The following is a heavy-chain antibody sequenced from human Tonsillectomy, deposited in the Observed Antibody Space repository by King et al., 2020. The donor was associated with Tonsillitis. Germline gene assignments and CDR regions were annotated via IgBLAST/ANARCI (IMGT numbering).Heavy chain of an antibody. CDR2: IYHSGST. J-gene: IGHJ4*02. V-gene: IGHV4-38-2*02. D-gene: IGHD3-22*01. CDR1: GYSISSGYY. Sequence: QLQESGPGLVKPSETLSLTCAVSGYSISSGYYWGWIRQPPGKGLEWIGSIYHSGSTYYNPSLISRVTISVDTSKNQFSLKLSSVTAADTAVYYCAIDPYYYDVYYFDYWGQGTLVTVSS. CDR3: AIDPYYYDVYYFDY.